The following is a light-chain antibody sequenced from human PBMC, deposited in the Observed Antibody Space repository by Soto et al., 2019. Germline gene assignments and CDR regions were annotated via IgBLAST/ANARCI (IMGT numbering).Light chain of an antibody. Sequence: DIQLTQSPSFLSASVGDRFTITCRASQGISSSLAWYQQKPGEAPRLLIYAASTLQSGVPSRFSGSGYGTEFTLTISSLQPDDFASYYCQKLHNFPLTFGQGTRREIK. J-gene: IGKJ5*01. CDR2: AAS. V-gene: IGKV1-9*01. CDR1: QGISSS. CDR3: QKLHNFPLT.